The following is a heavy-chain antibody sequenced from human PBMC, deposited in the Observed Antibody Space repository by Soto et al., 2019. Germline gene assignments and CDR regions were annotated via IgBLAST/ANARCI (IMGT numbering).Heavy chain of an antibody. D-gene: IGHD2-2*01. CDR3: AKGLCSSTSCYVGS. CDR1: GFTFSSYA. CDR2: ISGSGGST. J-gene: IGHJ5*02. Sequence: EVQLLESGGGLVQPGGSLRLSCAASGFTFSSYAMSWVRQAPEKGLEWVSVISGSGGSTYYADSVRGRFTISRDNSKNTVYLQMNSLGAEDTALYYCAKGLCSSTSCYVGSWGQGTLVTVSS. V-gene: IGHV3-23*01.